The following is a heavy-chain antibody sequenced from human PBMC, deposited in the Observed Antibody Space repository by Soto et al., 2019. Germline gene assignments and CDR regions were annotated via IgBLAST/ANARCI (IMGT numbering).Heavy chain of an antibody. CDR1: GFTFSSYA. V-gene: IGHV3-64*01. CDR3: ARRIQFGYGMDV. D-gene: IGHD3-16*01. J-gene: IGHJ6*02. CDR2: ITSNGGNT. Sequence: EVQLVESGGGLVQPGGSLRLSCAASGFTFSSYAMHWVRQAPGKGLEYVSVITSNGGNTDYASSVKGRFTISRDNSKNTLYLQMGSLRAEDMAVYYCARRIQFGYGMDVWGQGTTVIVSS.